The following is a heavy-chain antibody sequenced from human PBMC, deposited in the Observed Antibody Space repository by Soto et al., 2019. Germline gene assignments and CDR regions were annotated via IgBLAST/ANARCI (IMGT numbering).Heavy chain of an antibody. CDR1: GFSFDDYA. V-gene: IGHV3-9*01. CDR2: ISWNSGRI. J-gene: IGHJ6*02. CDR3: ARAHLEAPSGYFGMDV. D-gene: IGHD3-10*01. Sequence: EVQLVESGGGLVQPGRSLRLSCAASGFSFDDYAMHWVRQAPGKGLEWVSDISWNSGRIGYADSVKGRFTISRDNAKNSLYLQMNSLRAEDTALYYCARAHLEAPSGYFGMDVWGQGTTVTVSS.